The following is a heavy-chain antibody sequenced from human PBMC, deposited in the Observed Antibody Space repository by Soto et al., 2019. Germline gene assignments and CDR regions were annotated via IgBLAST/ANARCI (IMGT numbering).Heavy chain of an antibody. Sequence: QVQLQESGPGLVKPSQTLSLTCTVSGGSISSGGYYWSWIRQHPGKGMEWIGYIYYSRSTYYNPSLKSLVTISVDTSKNQFSLKLSSVTAADTAVYYCASGSGSYYSWFDPWGQGTLVTVSS. CDR1: GGSISSGGYY. CDR2: IYYSRST. J-gene: IGHJ5*02. D-gene: IGHD3-10*01. V-gene: IGHV4-31*01. CDR3: ASGSGSYYSWFDP.